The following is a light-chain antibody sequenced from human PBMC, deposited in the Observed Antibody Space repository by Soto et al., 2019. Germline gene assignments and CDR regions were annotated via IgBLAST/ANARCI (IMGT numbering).Light chain of an antibody. J-gene: IGKJ2*01. CDR1: QAISNS. V-gene: IGKV1-16*02. CDR3: QQYYSSPYT. Sequence: DIPMTQSPSSLSASVGDRVTITCRASQAISNSLAWLQQKPGKAPKSLMYAASRLQSGVPAKFSGSGSGTDFTLTISSLQPEDFATYYCQQYYSSPYTFGQGTKLEV. CDR2: AAS.